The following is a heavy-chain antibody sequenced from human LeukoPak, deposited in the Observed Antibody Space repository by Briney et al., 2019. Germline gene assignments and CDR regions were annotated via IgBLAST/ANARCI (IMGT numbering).Heavy chain of an antibody. Sequence: GGSLRLSCAASGFTFSNYGMHWVRQAPGKGLEWVAFIRYDGSNKYYTDTVKGRFTISRDNSKNTLYLQMNSLRPEDTAVYYCATNSNYNFDSWGQGILVTVSS. D-gene: IGHD4-11*01. J-gene: IGHJ4*02. CDR2: IRYDGSNK. CDR3: ATNSNYNFDS. CDR1: GFTFSNYG. V-gene: IGHV3-30*02.